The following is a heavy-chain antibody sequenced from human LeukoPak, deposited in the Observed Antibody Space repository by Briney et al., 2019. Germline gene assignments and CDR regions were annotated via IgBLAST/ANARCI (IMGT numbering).Heavy chain of an antibody. CDR3: ARLKNYGDYGY. V-gene: IGHV1-18*01. CDR1: GYTFTSYG. CDR2: IYSYNGNT. D-gene: IGHD4-17*01. Sequence: ASVRVSCKASGYTFTSYGISWVRQAPGQGLEWMGWIYSYNGNTNYAQKFQGRVTMTTDTSKSIAYMELRSLTSDDTAVYYCARLKNYGDYGYWGQGTLVTVSS. J-gene: IGHJ4*02.